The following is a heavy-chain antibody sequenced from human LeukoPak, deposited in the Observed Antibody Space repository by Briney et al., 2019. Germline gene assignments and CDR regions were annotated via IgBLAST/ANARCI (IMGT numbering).Heavy chain of an antibody. Sequence: GGSLRLSCTASGFTFSNYWMSWVRQAPGKGLEWVANIKQDGSEKYSVDSVKGRFTISRDNAKNSLYLQMNSLRAEDTALYYCAKDIAPTTVTGYAFDIWGQGTMVTVSS. V-gene: IGHV3-7*03. CDR3: AKDIAPTTVTGYAFDI. J-gene: IGHJ3*02. CDR1: GFTFSNYW. D-gene: IGHD4-17*01. CDR2: IKQDGSEK.